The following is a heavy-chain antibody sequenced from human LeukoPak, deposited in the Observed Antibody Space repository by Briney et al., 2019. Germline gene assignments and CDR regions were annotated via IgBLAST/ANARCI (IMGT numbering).Heavy chain of an antibody. V-gene: IGHV4-59*11. D-gene: IGHD3-22*01. CDR3: ARGRPDPQNSDYWDY. Sequence: SETLSLTCTVSRGSISTHYWSWIRQTPGTTLEWIGNIHYTGSTRYNPSLESRVTMSLDTPKNEFSLSLTSMTAADTAVYYCARGRPDPQNSDYWDYWGQGILVTVSS. CDR1: RGSISTHY. CDR2: IHYTGST. J-gene: IGHJ4*02.